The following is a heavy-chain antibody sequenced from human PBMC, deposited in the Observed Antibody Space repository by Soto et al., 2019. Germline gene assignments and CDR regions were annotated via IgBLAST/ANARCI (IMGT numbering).Heavy chain of an antibody. CDR3: EREGILSA. Sequence: WGALIVASASSGLTFSNYNMNWVRQAPGKGLEWIAYIGSSSSIIFYADSVKGRFTISRDNAKSSLFLQMNSLRDEDTAVYYCEREGILSAWGQGTRVTVSS. J-gene: IGHJ5*02. V-gene: IGHV3-48*02. CDR1: GLTFSNYN. CDR2: IGSSSSII. D-gene: IGHD6-19*01.